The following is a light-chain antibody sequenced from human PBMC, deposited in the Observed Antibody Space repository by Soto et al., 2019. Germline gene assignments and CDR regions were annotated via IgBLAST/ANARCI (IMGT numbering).Light chain of an antibody. CDR3: ATWDDSLSGLYV. CDR2: RNN. V-gene: IGLV1-44*01. Sequence: QSVVTLPPSASGTPGQRFTISCSVISSNFGSNKVNWYQQLPGTAPKLLMYRNNQRPSGVPDRFSGSKSGTSASLAISGLQSEDEAEYFCATWDDSLSGLYVFGTGTKVTVL. CDR1: SSNFGSNK. J-gene: IGLJ1*01.